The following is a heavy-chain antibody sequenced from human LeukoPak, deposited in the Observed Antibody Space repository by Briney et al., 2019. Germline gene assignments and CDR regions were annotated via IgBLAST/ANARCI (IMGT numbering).Heavy chain of an antibody. CDR3: TQGSGYYFNY. CDR2: IKSKSDGGTT. D-gene: IGHD5-12*01. CDR1: GFTFTNVW. V-gene: IGHV3-15*07. Sequence: GGSLRLSCAASGFTFTNVWVNWVRQAPGKGLEWVGLIKSKSDGGTTDFAAPVKGRFTISRDDSKNILYLQMNSLTSEDTAIYYCTQGSGYYFNYWGQGTLVTVSS. J-gene: IGHJ4*02.